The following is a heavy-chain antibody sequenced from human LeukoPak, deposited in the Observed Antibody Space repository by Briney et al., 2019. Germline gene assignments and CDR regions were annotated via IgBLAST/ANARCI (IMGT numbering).Heavy chain of an antibody. Sequence: GGSLRLSCTASGFTFSDYAMSWVRQAPGKGLEWVSGISGSGGSIRYADSVKGRFIISRDNSKNMLYLQMNSLRAEDTAVYYRAKGGDGYNYYFDYWGQETLVTVSS. D-gene: IGHD5-24*01. CDR1: GFTFSDYA. J-gene: IGHJ4*02. CDR3: AKGGDGYNYYFDY. CDR2: ISGSGGSI. V-gene: IGHV3-23*01.